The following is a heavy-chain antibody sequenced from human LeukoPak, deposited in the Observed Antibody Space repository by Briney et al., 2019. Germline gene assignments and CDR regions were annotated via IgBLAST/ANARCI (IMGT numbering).Heavy chain of an antibody. D-gene: IGHD1-26*01. CDR2: IYYSGST. J-gene: IGHJ4*02. CDR3: AREGKSGSPDY. Sequence: PSETLSLTCTVSGGSVSSHFWSWIRQPPGKGLEWIGYIYYSGSTYYNPSLKSRVTISVDTSKNQFSLKLSSVTAADTAVYYCAREGKSGSPDYWGQGTLVTVSS. V-gene: IGHV4-59*02. CDR1: GGSVSSHF.